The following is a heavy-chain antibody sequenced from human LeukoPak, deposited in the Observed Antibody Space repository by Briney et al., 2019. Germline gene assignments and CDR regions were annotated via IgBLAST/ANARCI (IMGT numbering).Heavy chain of an antibody. J-gene: IGHJ3*02. V-gene: IGHV3-21*01. D-gene: IGHD6-6*01. CDR3: GRVGGRSKAAKGDAFDI. Sequence: GGSLRLSCAASGFTSRSYSMNWVRQAPGKGLEWVSSISSGSTYMYYADSVKGRFTISRDNAQNSMYLQMNSLRAEDTAVYYCGRVGGRSKAAKGDAFDIWGQGTMVTVSS. CDR1: GFTSRSYS. CDR2: ISSGSTYM.